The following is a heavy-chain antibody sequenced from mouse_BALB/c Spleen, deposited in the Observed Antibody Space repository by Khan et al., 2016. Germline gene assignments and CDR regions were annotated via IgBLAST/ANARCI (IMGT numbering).Heavy chain of an antibody. J-gene: IGHJ3*01. CDR3: ASDDGYYWFAY. CDR2: IRNKANGYTT. V-gene: IGHV7-3*02. CDR1: GFTFTDYY. Sequence: EVELVEPGGGLVQPGGSLRLSCATSGFTFTDYYMSWVRQPPGKALEWLGFIRNKANGYTTEYSASVKGRFTISRDNSQSILYLQMNTLRAEDSATYYCASDDGYYWFAYWGQGTLVTVAA. D-gene: IGHD2-3*01.